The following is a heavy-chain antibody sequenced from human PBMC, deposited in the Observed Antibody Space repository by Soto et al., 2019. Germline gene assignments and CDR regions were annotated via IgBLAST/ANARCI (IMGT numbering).Heavy chain of an antibody. V-gene: IGHV1-2*04. Sequence: ASVKVSCKASGYTFTGYYMHWVRQAPGQGLEWMGWINPNSGGTNYAQKFQGWVTMTRDTSISTAYMELSRLRSDDTAVYYCARGLGYSGYDWDYWGQGTLVTVSS. J-gene: IGHJ4*02. CDR2: INPNSGGT. CDR1: GYTFTGYY. CDR3: ARGLGYSGYDWDY. D-gene: IGHD5-12*01.